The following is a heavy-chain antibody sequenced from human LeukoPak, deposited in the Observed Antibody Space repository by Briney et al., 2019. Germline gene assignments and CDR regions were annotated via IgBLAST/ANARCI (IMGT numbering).Heavy chain of an antibody. Sequence: PSETLSLTCAVYGGSFSGYYWSWIRQPPGKGLEWIGEINHSGSTNYNPSLKSRVTISVDTSKNQFSLKLSSVTAADTAVYYCARGGGYSYGPVFDYWGQGTLVTVSS. J-gene: IGHJ4*02. CDR1: GGSFSGYY. V-gene: IGHV4-34*01. D-gene: IGHD5-18*01. CDR3: ARGGGYSYGPVFDY. CDR2: INHSGST.